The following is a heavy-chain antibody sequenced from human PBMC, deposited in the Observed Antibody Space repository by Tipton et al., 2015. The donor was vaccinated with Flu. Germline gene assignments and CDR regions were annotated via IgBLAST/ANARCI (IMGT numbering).Heavy chain of an antibody. J-gene: IGHJ4*02. Sequence: GLVKPSETLSLTCAVSGYSISSGYYWGWIRQPPGKGLEWIGSIYHSGSTYYNPSLKSRVTISADASKNQLSLKLSSVTAADTAVYYCARLSYYDVDLKNFYFDYWGQGALVTVSS. D-gene: IGHD3-10*02. CDR3: ARLSYYDVDLKNFYFDY. CDR2: IYHSGST. V-gene: IGHV4-38-2*01. CDR1: GYSISSGYY.